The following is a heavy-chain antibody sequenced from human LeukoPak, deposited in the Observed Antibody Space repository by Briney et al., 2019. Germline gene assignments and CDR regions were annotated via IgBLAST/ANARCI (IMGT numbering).Heavy chain of an antibody. CDR2: ISGSGGST. V-gene: IGHV3-23*01. D-gene: IGHD3-16*01. CDR3: AKDGSRWWGELGVY. Sequence: PGGSLRLSCAASGFTFSSYGMSWVRQAPGKGLEWVSAISGSGGSTYYADSVKGRFTISRDNSKNTLYLQMNSLRAEDTAVYYCAKDGSRWWGELGVYWGQGTLVTVSS. J-gene: IGHJ4*02. CDR1: GFTFSSYG.